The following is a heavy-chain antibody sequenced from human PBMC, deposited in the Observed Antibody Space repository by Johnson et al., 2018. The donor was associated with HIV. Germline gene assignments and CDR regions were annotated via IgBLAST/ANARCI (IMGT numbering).Heavy chain of an antibody. D-gene: IGHD5-12*01. CDR1: GFTFSSYA. CDR2: ISYDGSNK. Sequence: QVQLVESGGGVVQPGRSLRLSCAASGFTFSSYAMHWVRQAPGKGLEWVAVISYDGSNKYYADSVKGRFTISRDNSKNTLYLQMNSLRAEDTAVYYCARDSCYEDHDGFDIWGQGTMVTVSS. CDR3: ARDSCYEDHDGFDI. J-gene: IGHJ3*02. V-gene: IGHV3-30-3*01.